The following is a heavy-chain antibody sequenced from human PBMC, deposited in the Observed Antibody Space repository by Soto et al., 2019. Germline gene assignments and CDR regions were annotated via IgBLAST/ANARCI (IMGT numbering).Heavy chain of an antibody. Sequence: QLHLQESGSGLVKPSQTLSLTCAVSGDAISSGGYSWTWIRQPAGKGLEWIGCIYHSGSTYYNPSRKSRVTISVDRSKSQFSLKLSSVTAADTAVYYCARGIVVVPAAYFDYWGQGTLVTVTS. CDR2: IYHSGST. D-gene: IGHD2-2*01. CDR3: ARGIVVVPAAYFDY. V-gene: IGHV4-30-2*01. J-gene: IGHJ4*02. CDR1: GDAISSGGYS.